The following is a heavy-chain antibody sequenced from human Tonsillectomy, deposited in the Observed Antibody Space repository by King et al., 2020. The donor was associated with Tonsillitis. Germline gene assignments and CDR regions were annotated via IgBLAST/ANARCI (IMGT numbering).Heavy chain of an antibody. J-gene: IGHJ4*02. Sequence: VQLVESGGGVVRPGGSLRLSCAASRFSFRSYGMHWVRQAPGKGLEWVAFIRFDGSDNDYADSVKGRFTIFRDNSKNTLYLQMNRLRAEDTAVYYCAKEHDYAYVWGSYRPYYFDHWGQGTLVTVSS. D-gene: IGHD3-16*02. CDR1: RFSFRSYG. V-gene: IGHV3-30*02. CDR3: AKEHDYAYVWGSYRPYYFDH. CDR2: IRFDGSDN.